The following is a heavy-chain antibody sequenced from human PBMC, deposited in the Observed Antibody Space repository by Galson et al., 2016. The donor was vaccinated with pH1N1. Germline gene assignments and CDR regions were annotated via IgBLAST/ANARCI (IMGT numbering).Heavy chain of an antibody. V-gene: IGHV3-48*01. CDR3: VRENWGLDY. D-gene: IGHD7-27*01. Sequence: SLRLSCAASGLTFSDYSMNWVRQAPGKGLEWRSYFGAGHDIYYANAVKGRFTISRDNDRNYLYLQMNSLRAEDTAVYYCVRENWGLDYWGQGTLVTVSS. CDR2: FGAGHDI. CDR1: GLTFSDYS. J-gene: IGHJ4*02.